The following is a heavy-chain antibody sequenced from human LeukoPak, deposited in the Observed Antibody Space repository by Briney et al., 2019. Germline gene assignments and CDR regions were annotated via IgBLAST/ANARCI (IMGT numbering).Heavy chain of an antibody. CDR3: AKDRLRYFDWLDHFDY. V-gene: IGHV3-23*01. CDR2: ISGSGGST. Sequence: GGSLRLSCAASGFTFSSYAMSWVRQAPGKGLEWVSAISGSGGSTYYADSMKGRFTISRDNSKNTLYLQMNSLRAEDTAVYYCAKDRLRYFDWLDHFDYWGQGTLVTVSS. J-gene: IGHJ4*02. CDR1: GFTFSSYA. D-gene: IGHD3-9*01.